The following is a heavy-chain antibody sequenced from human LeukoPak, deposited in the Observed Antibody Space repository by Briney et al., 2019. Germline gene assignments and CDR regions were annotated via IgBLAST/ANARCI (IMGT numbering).Heavy chain of an antibody. CDR2: FDPKDGDT. D-gene: IGHD3-22*01. J-gene: IGHJ4*02. Sequence: ASVKVSCKVSGYTLTELSVHWVRQAPGKGLEWMGNFDPKDGDTIYAQRFQGRVTMTEDTSTHTAYMELSSLRSEDTAVYYCAGLGSSGPLSFHYWGQGTLVTVSS. CDR1: GYTLTELS. V-gene: IGHV1-24*01. CDR3: AGLGSSGPLSFHY.